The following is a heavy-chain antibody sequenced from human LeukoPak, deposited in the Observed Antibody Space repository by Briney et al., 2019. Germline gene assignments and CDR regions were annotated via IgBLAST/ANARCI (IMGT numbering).Heavy chain of an antibody. Sequence: GATVKISCKVSGYTFTDYYMHWVQQAPGKGLEWMGLVDPEDGETIYAEKFQGRVTITADTSTDTAYVELSSLRSEDTAVYYCATGPDYDFWSGPTQIDYWGQGTLVTVSS. CDR3: ATGPDYDFWSGPTQIDY. V-gene: IGHV1-69-2*01. CDR2: VDPEDGET. CDR1: GYTFTDYY. J-gene: IGHJ4*02. D-gene: IGHD3-3*01.